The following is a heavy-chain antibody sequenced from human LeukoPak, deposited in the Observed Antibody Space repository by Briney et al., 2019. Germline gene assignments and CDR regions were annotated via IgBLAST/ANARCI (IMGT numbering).Heavy chain of an antibody. D-gene: IGHD2-15*01. CDR3: AKDPVPAATANWFDP. V-gene: IGHV3-23*01. Sequence: DSVQGRFTISRDNSKNTLYLQMNSLRAEDPAVYYCAKDPVPAATANWFDPWGQGTLVTVSS. J-gene: IGHJ5*02.